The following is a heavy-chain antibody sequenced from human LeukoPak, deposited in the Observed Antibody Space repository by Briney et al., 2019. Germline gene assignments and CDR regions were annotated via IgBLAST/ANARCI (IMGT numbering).Heavy chain of an antibody. CDR1: GFTFSSYS. CDR2: ITGSSSYI. D-gene: IGHD6-13*01. Sequence: PEGSLRLSCVASGFTFSSYSMKWVRQAPGKGLEWVSSITGSSSYIYYADSVRGRFTISRDDAKNSLYLQMDSLRAEDTAVYYCARQYSSSWYVNGSLDYWGQGTLVTVSS. J-gene: IGHJ4*02. CDR3: ARQYSSSWYVNGSLDY. V-gene: IGHV3-21*01.